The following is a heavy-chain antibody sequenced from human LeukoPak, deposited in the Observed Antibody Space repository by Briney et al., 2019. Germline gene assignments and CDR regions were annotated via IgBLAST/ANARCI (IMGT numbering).Heavy chain of an antibody. D-gene: IGHD3-9*01. Sequence: PGGSLRLSCAASGFTFSSYVMSWVRQAPGKGLEWVSGISGSGGETYYADSVKGRLTISRDNSRNTLYLQMNSLRAEDTAIYYCVETTHYDIFTGLDFWGQGTLVTVSS. J-gene: IGHJ4*02. CDR2: ISGSGGET. V-gene: IGHV3-23*01. CDR1: GFTFSSYV. CDR3: VETTHYDIFTGLDF.